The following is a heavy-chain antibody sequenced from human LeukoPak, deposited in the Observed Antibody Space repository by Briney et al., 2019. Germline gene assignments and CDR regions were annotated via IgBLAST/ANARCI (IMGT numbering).Heavy chain of an antibody. V-gene: IGHV3-30*18. Sequence: GGSLRLSCAASGFIFSNYAIHWVRQAPGKGLEWVAAISYDGNTQHYADPVKGRFTISRDNSKNTLYLQMNSLRAEDTAVYYCAKDGGYGDHVMDVWGKGTTVTVSS. CDR3: AKDGGYGDHVMDV. J-gene: IGHJ6*04. CDR2: ISYDGNTQ. CDR1: GFIFSNYA. D-gene: IGHD4-17*01.